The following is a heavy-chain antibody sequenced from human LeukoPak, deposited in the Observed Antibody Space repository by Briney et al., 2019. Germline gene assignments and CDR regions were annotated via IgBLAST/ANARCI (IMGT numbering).Heavy chain of an antibody. Sequence: GGSLRLSCAASGFTVSSNYMSWVRQAPGKGLEWVSAIYSGGSTYYVDSVKGRFTISRDNSKNTLYLQMNSLRAEDTAVYYCAKTRTGSSSWYRGGGMDVWGQGTTVTVSS. D-gene: IGHD6-13*01. CDR3: AKTRTGSSSWYRGGGMDV. V-gene: IGHV3-53*01. CDR2: IYSGGST. J-gene: IGHJ6*02. CDR1: GFTVSSNY.